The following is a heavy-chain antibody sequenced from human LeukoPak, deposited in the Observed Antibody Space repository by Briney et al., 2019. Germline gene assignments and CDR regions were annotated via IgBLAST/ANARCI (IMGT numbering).Heavy chain of an antibody. CDR2: IRYDGSNK. V-gene: IGHV3-30*02. J-gene: IGHJ4*02. Sequence: GGSLRLSCAASGFTFSSYWMSWVRQAPGKGLEWVAFIRYDGSNKYYADSVKGRFTISRDNSKNTLYLQMNSLRAEDTAVYYCAKDPGATNQYYFDYWGQGTLVTVSS. CDR3: AKDPGATNQYYFDY. CDR1: GFTFSSYW. D-gene: IGHD1-26*01.